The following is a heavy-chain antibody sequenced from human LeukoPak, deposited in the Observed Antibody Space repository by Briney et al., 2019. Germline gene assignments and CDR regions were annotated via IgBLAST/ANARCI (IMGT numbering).Heavy chain of an antibody. Sequence: PGGSLRLSCAASGFTFSTCAMSWVRQAPGKGLEWVSAISGSGDSTFYADSVKGRFTISRDNSKNTLYLQMNSLRADDTAVYYCAKDSYGGSYPCYFDYWGQGTLVTVSS. V-gene: IGHV3-23*01. D-gene: IGHD1-26*01. J-gene: IGHJ4*02. CDR2: ISGSGDST. CDR3: AKDSYGGSYPCYFDY. CDR1: GFTFSTCA.